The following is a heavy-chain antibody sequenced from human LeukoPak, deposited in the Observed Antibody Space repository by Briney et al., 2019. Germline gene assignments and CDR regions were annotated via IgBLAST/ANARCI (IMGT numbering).Heavy chain of an antibody. CDR1: GGSISSSNW. V-gene: IGHV4-4*02. CDR3: ATSKWLRKTRGFDY. Sequence: SETLSLTCAVSGGSISSSNWWSWVRQPPGKGLEWIGEIYHSGSTNYNPSLKGRVTISVDKSKNQFSLKLSSVTAADTAVYYCATSKWLRKTRGFDYWGQGTLVTVSS. D-gene: IGHD5-12*01. CDR2: IYHSGST. J-gene: IGHJ4*02.